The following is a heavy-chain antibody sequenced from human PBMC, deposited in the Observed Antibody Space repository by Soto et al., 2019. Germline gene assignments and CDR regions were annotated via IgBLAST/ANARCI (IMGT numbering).Heavy chain of an antibody. CDR3: AKDSWYFDL. CDR2: IDTSGHST. V-gene: IGHV3-74*01. D-gene: IGHD6-13*01. J-gene: IGHJ4*02. CDR1: GFVFTNFW. Sequence: GGSLRLSCYASGFVFTNFWMHWVRHVPGKGLVWVARIDTSGHSTNYAESVKGRFTISRDNAKNTVSLQMNSLRVEDTGVYYCAKDSWYFDLWSQGSQVTVSS.